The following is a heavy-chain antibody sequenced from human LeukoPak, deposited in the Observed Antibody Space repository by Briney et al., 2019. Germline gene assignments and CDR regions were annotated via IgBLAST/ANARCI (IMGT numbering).Heavy chain of an antibody. J-gene: IGHJ5*02. CDR3: ARDLGDYDILTGYYPNWFDP. CDR2: IYTSGST. D-gene: IGHD3-9*01. CDR1: GGSISSYY. Sequence: SETLSLTCTVSGGSISSYYWSWIRQPAGKGLEWIGRIYTSGSTNYNPSLKSRVTMSVDTSKNQFSLKLSSVTAADTAVYYCARDLGDYDILTGYYPNWFDPWGQGTLVTVSS. V-gene: IGHV4-4*07.